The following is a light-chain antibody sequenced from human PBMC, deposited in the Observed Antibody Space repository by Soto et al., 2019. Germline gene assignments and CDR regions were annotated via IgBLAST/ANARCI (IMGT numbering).Light chain of an antibody. CDR2: VAS. J-gene: IGKJ2*01. CDR1: QSVSRSY. CDR3: QQYGSSPGT. V-gene: IGKV3-20*01. Sequence: EIVLTQSPGTLSLSPGERATLSCRASQSVSRSYLAWYQQKPGQAPRLLIYVASSRATGIPDRFSGSGSGTDFTLTISRLEPEDFAVYYCQQYGSSPGTFGQGTKLEIK.